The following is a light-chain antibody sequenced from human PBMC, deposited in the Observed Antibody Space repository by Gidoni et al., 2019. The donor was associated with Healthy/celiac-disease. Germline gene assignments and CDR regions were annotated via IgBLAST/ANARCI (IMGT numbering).Light chain of an antibody. CDR1: QSVSSSN. CDR2: GAS. Sequence: EIVLTQSPGTLSLSPGERATLSCRSSQSVSSSNLAWDQQKPGQAPRLLIYGASSRATGIPDRFSGSGSGTDFTRTISRLEPEDFAVYYCQQYGSSRTFGQGTKVEIK. CDR3: QQYGSSRT. J-gene: IGKJ1*01. V-gene: IGKV3-20*01.